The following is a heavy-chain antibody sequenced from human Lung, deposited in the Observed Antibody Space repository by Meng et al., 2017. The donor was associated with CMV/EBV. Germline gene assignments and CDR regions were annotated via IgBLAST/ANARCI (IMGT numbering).Heavy chain of an antibody. Sequence: GGSXRLSCEASGFTFSSYPMNWVRRAPGKGLEWVSTISPSGGTTYYADSVKGRFTVSRDNSKNTLYLEMTSLRAEDTAIYYCAKAPSRFLKLLIQCRGWGQGTLVTVSS. CDR1: GFTFSSYP. D-gene: IGHD3-3*01. J-gene: IGHJ4*02. V-gene: IGHV3-23*01. CDR3: AKAPSRFLKLLIQCRG. CDR2: ISPSGGTT.